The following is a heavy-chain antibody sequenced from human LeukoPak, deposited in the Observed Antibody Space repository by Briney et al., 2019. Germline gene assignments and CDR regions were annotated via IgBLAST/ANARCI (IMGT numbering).Heavy chain of an antibody. CDR2: INPNSGGT. CDR3: ARATYDFWSGYPNFDY. D-gene: IGHD3-3*01. J-gene: IGHJ4*02. CDR1: RYTFTGYY. Sequence: ASVKVSCKASRYTFTGYYMHWVRQAPGQGLEWMGWINPNSGGTNYAQKFQGRVTMTRDTSISTAYMELSRLRSDDTAVYYCARATYDFWSGYPNFDYWGQGTLVTVSS. V-gene: IGHV1-2*02.